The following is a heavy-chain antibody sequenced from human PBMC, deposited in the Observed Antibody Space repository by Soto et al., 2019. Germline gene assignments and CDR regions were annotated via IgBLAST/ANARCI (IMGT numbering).Heavy chain of an antibody. D-gene: IGHD2-2*01. CDR2: IIPIFGTA. Sequence: QVQLVQSGAEVKKPGSSVKVSCKASGGTFSSYAISWVRQAPGQGLEWMGGIIPIFGTANYAQKFQGRVTITEDESTSTAYMELSSLRSEDTAVYYCARGDVLVVPAATRAARYYVLDYWGQGTLVTVSS. V-gene: IGHV1-69*01. CDR3: ARGDVLVVPAATRAARYYVLDY. CDR1: GGTFSSYA. J-gene: IGHJ4*02.